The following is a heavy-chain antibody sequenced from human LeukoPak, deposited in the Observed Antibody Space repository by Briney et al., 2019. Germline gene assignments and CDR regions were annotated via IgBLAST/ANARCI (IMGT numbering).Heavy chain of an antibody. CDR2: MSPNSGNT. Sequence: ASVKVSCKASGYTFTSYDINWVRQAPGQGLEWMGWMSPNSGNTGYAQKFQGRVTMTRDTSITTAYTELSSLRSEDTAVYYCARGQTSYYHYYGLDVWGQGTTVTVSS. CDR1: GYTFTSYD. V-gene: IGHV1-8*01. CDR3: ARGQTSYYHYYGLDV. J-gene: IGHJ6*02.